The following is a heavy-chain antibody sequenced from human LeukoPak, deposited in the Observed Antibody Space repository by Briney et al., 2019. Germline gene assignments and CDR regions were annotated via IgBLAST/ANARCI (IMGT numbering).Heavy chain of an antibody. CDR3: ARAGARFWSGFQYYYYGMDV. CDR1: GGSFSGYY. D-gene: IGHD3-3*01. V-gene: IGHV4-34*01. CDR2: INHSGST. Sequence: SETLSLTCAVYGGSFSGYYWSWIRQPPGKGLEWIGEINHSGSTNYNPSLKSRVTISVDTSKNQFSLKLSSVTAADTAVYYCARAGARFWSGFQYYYYGMDVWGQGTTVTVSS. J-gene: IGHJ6*02.